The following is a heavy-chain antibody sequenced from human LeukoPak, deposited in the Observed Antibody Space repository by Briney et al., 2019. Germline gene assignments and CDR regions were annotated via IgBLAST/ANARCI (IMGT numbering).Heavy chain of an antibody. CDR1: GFTFSSYA. D-gene: IGHD2-21*02. V-gene: IGHV3-30*01. Sequence: PGRSLRLSCAASGFTFSSYAMHWVRQAPGKGLEWVAVISYDGSNKYYADSVKGRFIISRDNSKNTLYLQMNSLRAEDTAVYYCARGGIVVVTAILAFDIWGQGTMVTVSS. J-gene: IGHJ3*02. CDR3: ARGGIVVVTAILAFDI. CDR2: ISYDGSNK.